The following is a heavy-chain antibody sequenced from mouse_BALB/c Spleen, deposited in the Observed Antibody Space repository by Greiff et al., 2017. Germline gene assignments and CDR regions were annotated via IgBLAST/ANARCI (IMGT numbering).Heavy chain of an antibody. V-gene: IGHV1-69*02. Sequence: QVQLQQPGAELVKPGASVKLSCKASGYTFTSYWMHWVKQRPGQGLEWIGEIDPSDSYTNYNQKFKGKATLTVDKSSSTAYMQLSSLTSEDSAVYYCARPTTMITTWFAYWGQGTLVTVSA. CDR2: IDPSDSYT. D-gene: IGHD2-4*01. J-gene: IGHJ3*01. CDR3: ARPTTMITTWFAY. CDR1: GYTFTSYW.